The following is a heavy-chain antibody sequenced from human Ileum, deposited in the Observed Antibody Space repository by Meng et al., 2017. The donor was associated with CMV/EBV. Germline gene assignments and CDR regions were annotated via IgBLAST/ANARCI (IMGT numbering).Heavy chain of an antibody. CDR1: GGSISSSIYY. CDR3: ARWYSSGWYGGSYYFDY. V-gene: IGHV4-39*07. D-gene: IGHD6-19*01. CDR2: IYYSGST. Sequence: RQLQESGPGLVKPSETLSLTCTVSGGSISSSIYYWGWIRQPPGKGLEWIGSIYYSGSTYYNPSLKSRVTISVDTSKNQFSLKLSSVTAADTAVYYCARWYSSGWYGGSYYFDYWGQGTLVTVSS. J-gene: IGHJ4*02.